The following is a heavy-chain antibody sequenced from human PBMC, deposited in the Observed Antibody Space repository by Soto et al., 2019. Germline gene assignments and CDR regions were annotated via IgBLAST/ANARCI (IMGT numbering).Heavy chain of an antibody. V-gene: IGHV3-30*18. CDR2: ISYDGSNK. D-gene: IGHD1-1*01. CDR3: AKVYPVPSPSMFDP. J-gene: IGHJ5*02. Sequence: GGSLRLSCAASGFTFSSYGMHWVRQAPGRGLEWVAVISYDGSNKYYADSVKGRFTISRDNSKNTLYLQMNSLRAEDTAVYYCAKVYPVPSPSMFDPWGQGTLVTVSS. CDR1: GFTFSSYG.